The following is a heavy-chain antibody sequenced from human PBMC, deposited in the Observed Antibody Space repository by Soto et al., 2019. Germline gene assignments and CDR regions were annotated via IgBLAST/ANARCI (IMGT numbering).Heavy chain of an antibody. V-gene: IGHV1-24*01. CDR1: GYTLTELS. J-gene: IGHJ4*02. D-gene: IGHD3-22*01. Sequence: ASVKVSCKVSGYTLTELSMHWVRQAPGKGLEWMGGFDPKDGETIYAQKFQGRVTMTEDTSTDTAYMELSSLRSEDTAVYYCATDRYYDSSGVCWGQGTLVTVSS. CDR3: ATDRYYDSSGVC. CDR2: FDPKDGET.